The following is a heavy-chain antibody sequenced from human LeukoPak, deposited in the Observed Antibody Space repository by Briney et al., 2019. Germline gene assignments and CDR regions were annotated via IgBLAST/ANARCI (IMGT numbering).Heavy chain of an antibody. CDR1: GYTFTGYY. J-gene: IGHJ4*02. CDR2: INPNSGGT. D-gene: IGHD1-26*01. Sequence: ASVKVSCKASGYTFTGYYMHWVRQAPGQGLEWMGRINPNSGGTNYAQKFQGRVTMTRDTSISTAYMELSRLRSDDTAVYYCAGALGSYYDFDYWGQGTLVTVSS. V-gene: IGHV1-2*06. CDR3: AGALGSYYDFDY.